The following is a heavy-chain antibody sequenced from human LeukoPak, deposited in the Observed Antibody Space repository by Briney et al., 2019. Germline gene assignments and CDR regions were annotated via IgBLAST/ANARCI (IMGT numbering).Heavy chain of an antibody. Sequence: GASVKVSCKASGGTFSSYAISWVRQAPGQGLEWMGRIIPILGIANYAQKFQGRVTITADKSTSTAYMELSSLRSEDTAVYYCARVPMRRGWFASYYFDYWGQGTLVTVSS. CDR3: ARVPMRRGWFASYYFDY. J-gene: IGHJ4*02. CDR1: GGTFSSYA. D-gene: IGHD3-10*01. V-gene: IGHV1-69*04. CDR2: IIPILGIA.